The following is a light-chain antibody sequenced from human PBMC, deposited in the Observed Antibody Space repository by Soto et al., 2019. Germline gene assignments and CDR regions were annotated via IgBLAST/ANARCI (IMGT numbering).Light chain of an antibody. CDR3: QHYYSTLPFT. CDR2: WAS. CDR1: QSLLYSSNNKNY. V-gene: IGKV4-1*01. J-gene: IGKJ3*01. Sequence: DIVMTQSPDSLAVSPGERATINCKSSQSLLYSSNNKNYLAWYQQKPGQPPKLLIYWASTRQSGVPDRFSGSGSGTDFTLTISSLQAEDVAFYYCQHYYSTLPFTFGPGTRVDIK.